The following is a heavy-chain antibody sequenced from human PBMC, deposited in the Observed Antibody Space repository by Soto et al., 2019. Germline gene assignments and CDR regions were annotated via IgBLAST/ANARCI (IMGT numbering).Heavy chain of an antibody. CDR2: INPNSGGT. J-gene: IGHJ6*02. Sequence: GXSVKVSCEASGYTFTGYYMHWGRQAPVQGLEWMGWINPNSGGTNYAQKFQGRVTMTRDTSISTAYMELSRLRSDDTAVYYCASASGSYFGGYYYYYYGMDVWGQGTTVTVSS. D-gene: IGHD1-26*01. CDR3: ASASGSYFGGYYYYYYGMDV. V-gene: IGHV1-2*02. CDR1: GYTFTGYY.